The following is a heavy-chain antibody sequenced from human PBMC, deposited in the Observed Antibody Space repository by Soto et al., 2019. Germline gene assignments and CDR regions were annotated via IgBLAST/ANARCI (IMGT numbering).Heavy chain of an antibody. CDR1: GCSITSSY. Sequence: SGTLSLTCTVSGCSITSSYWSWVRRAPGKGLEWIAYIYDTGISGYTPSTSYNPSLKSRVTMSVDTSKSQFSLKLTSVTAADTAVYYCARGEDAFFYYGLDVWGQGITVTVSS. V-gene: IGHV4-59*01. J-gene: IGHJ6*02. CDR2: IYDTGISGYTPST. CDR3: ARGEDAFFYYGLDV.